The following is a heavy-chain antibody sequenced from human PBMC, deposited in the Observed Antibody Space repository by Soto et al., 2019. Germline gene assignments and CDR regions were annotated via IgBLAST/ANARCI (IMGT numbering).Heavy chain of an antibody. CDR2: ISDRTTYK. J-gene: IGHJ4*02. CDR3: ARDRYSGSFGY. Sequence: GSLRLSCAASGFTFSSYNMNWVRQAPGKGLEWVSSISDRTTYKYYADSVKGRFTISRDNAKNSLYLEMNSLRVEDTAVYYCARDRYSGSFGYWGQGTLVTVS. D-gene: IGHD1-26*01. V-gene: IGHV3-21*01. CDR1: GFTFSSYN.